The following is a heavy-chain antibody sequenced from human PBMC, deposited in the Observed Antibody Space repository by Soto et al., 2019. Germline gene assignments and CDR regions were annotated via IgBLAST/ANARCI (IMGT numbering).Heavy chain of an antibody. J-gene: IGHJ6*02. D-gene: IGHD5-18*01. CDR2: INHSGST. CDR3: ARVRIQSLFMRRGGMDV. CDR1: GGSFSGYY. V-gene: IGHV4-34*01. Sequence: PSETLSLTCAVYGGSFSGYYWSRIRQPPGKGLEWIGEINHSGSTNYNPSLKSRVTISVDTSKNQFSLKLSSVTAADTAVYYCARVRIQSLFMRRGGMDVWGQGTTVTVSS.